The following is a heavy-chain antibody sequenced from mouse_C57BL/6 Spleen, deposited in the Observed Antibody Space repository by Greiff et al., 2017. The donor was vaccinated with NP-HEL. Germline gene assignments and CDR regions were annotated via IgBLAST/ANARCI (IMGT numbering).Heavy chain of an antibody. CDR2: VYPRDGST. CDR1: GYTFTSYD. J-gene: IGHJ2*01. CDR3: ARSGDYGSSYDYFDY. V-gene: IGHV1-85*01. D-gene: IGHD1-1*01. Sequence: QVQLKESGPELVKPGASVKLSCKASGYTFTSYDINWVKQRPGQGLEWIGWVYPRDGSTKYTEKLKGKATLTVDTSSSTAYMELHSLTSEDSAVYFCARSGDYGSSYDYFDYWGQGTTLTVSS.